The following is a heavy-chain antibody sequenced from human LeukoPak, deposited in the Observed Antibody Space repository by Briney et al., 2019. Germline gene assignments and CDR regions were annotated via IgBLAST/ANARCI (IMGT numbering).Heavy chain of an antibody. V-gene: IGHV4-30-4*01. CDR1: GGSISSGDYY. D-gene: IGHD3-22*01. CDR2: IYYSGST. J-gene: IGHJ2*01. Sequence: KASETVSLTCTVSGGSISSGDYYWSWIRQPPGKGLEWIGYIYYSGSTYYNPSLKSRVTISVDTSKNQFSLKLSSVTAADTAVYYCARNYYDSSGYSNWYFDLWGRGTLVTVSS. CDR3: ARNYYDSSGYSNWYFDL.